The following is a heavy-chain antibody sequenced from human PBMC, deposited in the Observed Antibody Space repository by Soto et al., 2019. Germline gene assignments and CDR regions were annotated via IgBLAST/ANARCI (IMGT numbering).Heavy chain of an antibody. D-gene: IGHD6-19*01. CDR1: GGSISSYY. J-gene: IGHJ4*02. Sequence: PSETLSLTCTLSGGSISSYYWSWIRQPPGKGLKWIGYIYYSGSTNYNPSLKCRVTISVDTSKNQFSLKLSSVTAADTAVYYCAGTKQWLAFDYWGQGALVTVS. CDR2: IYYSGST. CDR3: AGTKQWLAFDY. V-gene: IGHV4-59*08.